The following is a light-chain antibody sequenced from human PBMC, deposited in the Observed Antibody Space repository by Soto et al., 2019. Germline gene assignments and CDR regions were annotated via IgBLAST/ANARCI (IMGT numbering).Light chain of an antibody. CDR2: DAS. CDR3: QQRNRRPPIT. J-gene: IGKJ5*01. CDR1: QSVSDY. Sequence: SLPSAPGERATLSCRACQSVSDYLAWYQQKPGQAPRLLIYDASNRATGIPARFNGSGSGTDFILTISNLEPEDFAVYYCQQRNRRPPITVGQGTHWRL. V-gene: IGKV3-11*01.